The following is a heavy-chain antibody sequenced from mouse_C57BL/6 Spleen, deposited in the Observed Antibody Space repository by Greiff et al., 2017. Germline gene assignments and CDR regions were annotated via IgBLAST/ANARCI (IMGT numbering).Heavy chain of an antibody. Sequence: QVQLQQSGAELVKPGASVKISCKASGYGFSSYWMNWVKQRPGKGLEWIGQIYPGDGDTNYNGKFKGKATLTADKSSSTAYMQLSSLTSEDSAVYFCARSTSLYYFDYWGQGTTLTVSS. CDR3: ARSTSLYYFDY. D-gene: IGHD6-1*01. V-gene: IGHV1-80*01. J-gene: IGHJ2*01. CDR1: GYGFSSYW. CDR2: IYPGDGDT.